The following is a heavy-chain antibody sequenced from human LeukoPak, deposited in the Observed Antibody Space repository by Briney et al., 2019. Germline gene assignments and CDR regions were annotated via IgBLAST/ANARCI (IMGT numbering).Heavy chain of an antibody. CDR1: GFTLSSYA. J-gene: IGHJ4*02. CDR2: ISYDGSNK. Sequence: PGGSLRLSCAASGFTLSSYAMHWVRQAPGKGLEWVAVISYDGSNKYYADSVKGRFTISRDNSKNTLYLQMNSLRAEDTAVYYCARNDYGDQDYFDYWGQGTRVTVSS. V-gene: IGHV3-30-3*01. CDR3: ARNDYGDQDYFDY. D-gene: IGHD4-17*01.